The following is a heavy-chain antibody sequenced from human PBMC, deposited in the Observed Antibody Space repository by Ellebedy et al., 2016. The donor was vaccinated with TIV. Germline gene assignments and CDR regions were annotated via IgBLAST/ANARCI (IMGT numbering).Heavy chain of an antibody. CDR1: GFTFSSYA. V-gene: IGHV3-23*01. CDR2: ISGSGGST. CDR3: ARAPVDYCSSTSCSDAFDI. J-gene: IGHJ3*02. Sequence: GGSLRLSXAASGFTFSSYAMSWVRQAPGKGLEWVSAISGSGGSTYYADSVKGRFTISRDNSKNTLYLQMNSLRAEDTAVYYCARAPVDYCSSTSCSDAFDIWGQGTMVTVSS. D-gene: IGHD2-2*01.